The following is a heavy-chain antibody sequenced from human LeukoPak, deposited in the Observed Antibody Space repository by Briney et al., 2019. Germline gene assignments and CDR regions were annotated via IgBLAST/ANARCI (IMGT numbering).Heavy chain of an antibody. CDR2: ISPSGST. V-gene: IGHV4-61*02. D-gene: IGHD3-22*01. Sequence: SETLSLTCTVSGGSISGNYYWSWIRPPAGKGLEWIGRISPSGSTKYNPSLKSRVTISVDTSKNQFSLRLSSVTAADPAVYYCAREAFSGGYYDDYWGQGTLVTVSS. CDR1: GGSISGNYY. J-gene: IGHJ4*02. CDR3: AREAFSGGYYDDY.